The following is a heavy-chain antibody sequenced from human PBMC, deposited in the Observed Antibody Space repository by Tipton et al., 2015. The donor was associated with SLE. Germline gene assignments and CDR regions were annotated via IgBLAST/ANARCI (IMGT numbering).Heavy chain of an antibody. CDR3: ARDLGSLGGAYYYYMDV. Sequence: TLSLTCTVSGGSISSSSYYWGWIRQPPGKGLEWIGNIYYSGSTYYNPSLKSRATISVDTSKNQFSLKLNSVTAADTAMYYCARDLGSLGGAYYYYMDVWGKGTTVTVSS. V-gene: IGHV4-39*02. J-gene: IGHJ6*03. CDR1: GGSISSSSYY. CDR2: IYYSGST.